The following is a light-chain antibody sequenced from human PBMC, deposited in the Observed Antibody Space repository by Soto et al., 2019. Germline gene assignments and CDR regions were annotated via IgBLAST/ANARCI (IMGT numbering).Light chain of an antibody. CDR1: LTDIGTYYY. Sequence: QSALTQPPSASGSLGQSVTISCTGTLTDIGTYYYVSWYQQHPGKARKLIIYEVSERPSGVPDRFSGSKSGNTASLTVSGLQAGDEADYYCSSYAGTKTLVFGGGTKLTVL. CDR2: EVS. CDR3: SSYAGTKTLV. J-gene: IGLJ2*01. V-gene: IGLV2-8*01.